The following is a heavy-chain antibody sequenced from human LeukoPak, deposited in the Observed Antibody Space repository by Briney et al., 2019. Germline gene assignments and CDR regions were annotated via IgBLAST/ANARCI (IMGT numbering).Heavy chain of an antibody. CDR2: IGISSGNT. CDR3: ARDHNYAFDN. V-gene: IGHV3-48*04. Sequence: GGSLRLSCADSGFTFSSYWMSWVRQAPGKGLEWISYIGISSGNTKYADSVKGRFTISGDNAKKSLYLQMNSLRVEDTAVYYCARDHNYAFDNWGQGTLVTVSS. J-gene: IGHJ4*02. CDR1: GFTFSSYW. D-gene: IGHD1-1*01.